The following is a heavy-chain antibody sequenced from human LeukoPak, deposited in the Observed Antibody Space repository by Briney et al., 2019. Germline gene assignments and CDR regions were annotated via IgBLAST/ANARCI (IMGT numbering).Heavy chain of an antibody. CDR3: AWNGYNGAFDI. D-gene: IGHD1-1*01. J-gene: IGHJ3*02. CDR2: FYYSGST. CDR1: GGSISSSY. Sequence: SETLSLTCTVSGGSISSSYWNWVRQPPGKGLEWIGYFYYSGSTNYNPSLKSRVTISVDTSKNQFSLKLSSVTAADTAVYYCAWNGYNGAFDIWGQGTMVTVSS. V-gene: IGHV4-59*08.